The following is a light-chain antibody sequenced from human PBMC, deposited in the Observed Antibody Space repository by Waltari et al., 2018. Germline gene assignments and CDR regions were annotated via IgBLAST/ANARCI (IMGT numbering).Light chain of an antibody. J-gene: IGKJ5*01. CDR2: AAS. V-gene: IGKV1-39*01. CDR3: QQSYS. CDR1: QSSSDY. Sequence: DIQVTQSPSSLSASIGDRVTITCRASQSSSDYLNWYQQKPGKAPKLLIYAASTLQSGVPSRFSGSGSGTDFALTISSLQPEDFATYYCQQSYSFGQGTRLEIK.